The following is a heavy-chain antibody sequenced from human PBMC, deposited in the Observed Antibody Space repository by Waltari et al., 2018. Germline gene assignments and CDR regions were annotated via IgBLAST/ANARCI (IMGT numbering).Heavy chain of an antibody. V-gene: IGHV4-34*01. CDR2: INHSGST. Sequence: SWIRQPPGKGLEWIGEINHSGSTNYNPSLKSRVTISVDTSKNQFSLKLSSVTAADTAVYYCARAWISLILGATSAFDIWGQGTMVTVS. J-gene: IGHJ3*02. D-gene: IGHD1-26*01. CDR3: ARAWISLILGATSAFDI.